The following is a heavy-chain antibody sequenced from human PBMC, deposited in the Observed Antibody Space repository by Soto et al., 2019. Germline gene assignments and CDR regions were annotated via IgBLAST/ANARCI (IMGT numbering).Heavy chain of an antibody. Sequence: PSETLSLTXTVSGGSISSYYWSWIRQPPGKGLEWIGYIYYSGSTNYNPSLKSRVTISVDTSKNQFSLKLSSVTAADTAVYYCARISLNSSGWYVDYWGQGTLVTVSS. D-gene: IGHD6-19*01. CDR3: ARISLNSSGWYVDY. CDR1: GGSISSYY. J-gene: IGHJ4*02. CDR2: IYYSGST. V-gene: IGHV4-59*01.